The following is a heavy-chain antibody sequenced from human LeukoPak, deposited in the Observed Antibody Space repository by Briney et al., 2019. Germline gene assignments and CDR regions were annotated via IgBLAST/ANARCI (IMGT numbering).Heavy chain of an antibody. CDR1: GGSISSYY. D-gene: IGHD5-12*01. CDR3: ARGQLGSGYDGH. CDR2: IYYSGST. Sequence: SETLSLTCTVSGGSISSYYWSWIRQPPGKGLEWIGYIYYSGSTNYNPSLKSRVTISVDTSKNQFSLKLSSVTAADTAVYYCARGQLGSGYDGHWGQGTLVTVSS. J-gene: IGHJ4*02. V-gene: IGHV4-59*08.